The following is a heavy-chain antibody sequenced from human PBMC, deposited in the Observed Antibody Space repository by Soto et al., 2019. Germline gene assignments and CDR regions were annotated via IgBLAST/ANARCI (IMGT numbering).Heavy chain of an antibody. CDR1: GFTVSSYS. D-gene: IGHD3-10*01. J-gene: IGHJ6*02. CDR2: ISVDGTYK. CDR3: ARPYNSGYPSHRYGMDV. V-gene: IGHV3-30*04. Sequence: PXGSLGLSFPASGFTVSSYSRHWVRQAPGDGLEWVAVISVDGTYKYYADSVKGRFTISRDNSQNTLYLQMNSLRAEDTAVYYCARPYNSGYPSHRYGMDVWGQGTTVTVSS.